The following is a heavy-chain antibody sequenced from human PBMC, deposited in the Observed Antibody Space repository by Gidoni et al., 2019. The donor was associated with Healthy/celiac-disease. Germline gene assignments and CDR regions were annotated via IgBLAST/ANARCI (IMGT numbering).Heavy chain of an antibody. J-gene: IGHJ5*02. CDR1: GFSLSTSVLC. V-gene: IGHV2-70*15. D-gene: IGHD3-3*01. CDR3: ARGSGSDWFDP. CDR2: IDWDDDK. Sequence: QVTLRESGPALVQPTQTLPLTCPFSGFSLSTSVLCVSWCRKLPGNAMEWLARIDWDDDKYYSTSLKTRLTISKDTSKNQVVLTMTNMDPVDTATYYCARGSGSDWFDPWGQGTLVTVSS.